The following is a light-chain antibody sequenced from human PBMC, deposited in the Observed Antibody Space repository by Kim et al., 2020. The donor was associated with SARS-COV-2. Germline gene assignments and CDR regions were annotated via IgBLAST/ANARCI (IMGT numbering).Light chain of an antibody. CDR3: QAWDSSTHNYV. V-gene: IGLV3-1*01. Sequence: SYELTQPPSVSVSPGQTASITCSGYKLGDKYVSWYQQKPGQSPAVVIYQDNQRPSGIPERFSGSNSGYTATLTISGTQAMDEADYYCQAWDSSTHNYVFG. CDR2: QDN. J-gene: IGLJ1*01. CDR1: KLGDKY.